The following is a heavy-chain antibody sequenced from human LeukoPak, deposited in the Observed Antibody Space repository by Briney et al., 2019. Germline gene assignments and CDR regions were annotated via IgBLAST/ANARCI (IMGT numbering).Heavy chain of an antibody. V-gene: IGHV3-74*01. CDR1: GFTPSDLW. CDR3: VGASSGYA. J-gene: IGHJ1*01. Sequence: PGGSLRPSCALSGFTPSDLWMQWVRPPPGEGLVWVSRINSDGSSTTHADSVKGRSTISRDTAKNTLKLKMISLRDEEMAGYHCVGASSGYAWGQGTLVTVSS. D-gene: IGHD3-22*01. CDR2: INSDGSST.